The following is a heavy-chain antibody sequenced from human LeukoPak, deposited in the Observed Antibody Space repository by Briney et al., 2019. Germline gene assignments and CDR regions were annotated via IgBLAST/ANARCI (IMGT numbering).Heavy chain of an antibody. CDR1: GYTFTSYY. V-gene: IGHV1-46*01. CDR2: IDPSRGST. CDR3: ARNVGSGFDY. J-gene: IGHJ4*02. Sequence: ASVKVSCKASGYTFTSYYIHWVRQAPGQGLEWMGFIDPSRGSTSYAQNFQGRVTMTRDTSTSAVYMDLSSLRSEDTAMYYCARNVGSGFDYWGQGTLVTVSS. D-gene: IGHD1-1*01.